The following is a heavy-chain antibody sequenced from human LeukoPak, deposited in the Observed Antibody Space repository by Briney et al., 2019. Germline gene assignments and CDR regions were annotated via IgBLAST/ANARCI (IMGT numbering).Heavy chain of an antibody. J-gene: IGHJ4*02. D-gene: IGHD6-13*01. Sequence: PGRSLRLSCAASGFTFSSYGMHWVRQAPGKGLEWVAVISYDGSNKYYADSVKGRFTISRDNSKNTLYLQMNRLRAADTAVYYCAKDLYSSSWKTSPYYFDYWGQGTLVTVSS. CDR2: ISYDGSNK. CDR1: GFTFSSYG. V-gene: IGHV3-30*18. CDR3: AKDLYSSSWKTSPYYFDY.